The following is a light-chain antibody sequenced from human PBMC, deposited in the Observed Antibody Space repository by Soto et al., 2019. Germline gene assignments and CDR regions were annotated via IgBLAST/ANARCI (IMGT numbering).Light chain of an antibody. J-gene: IGKJ5*01. Sequence: IVLTQSPGTLSLSPGEIATLSCRASQSVSNNYLAWYQQKPGQAPRLLIYGASNRATGIPDRFSGSGSGTDFTLTISRLEPEDFAVYYCQQYGSSGTFGQGTRLEIK. CDR2: GAS. CDR1: QSVSNNY. V-gene: IGKV3-20*01. CDR3: QQYGSSGT.